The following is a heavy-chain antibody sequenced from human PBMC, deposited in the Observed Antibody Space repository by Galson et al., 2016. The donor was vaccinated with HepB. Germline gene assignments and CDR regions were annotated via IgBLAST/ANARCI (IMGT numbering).Heavy chain of an antibody. V-gene: IGHV1-69*13. CDR2: IIPIFDTP. CDR1: GGTFSNYA. CDR3: ARAGGYYDGSGHN. Sequence: SVKVSCKASGGTFSNYAISWVRQAPGQGLEWMGGIIPIFDTPKYAQKFQGRVTITADESTNTAYMELSSLRSEDTAVYYCARAGGYYDGSGHNWGQGTLVTVSS. D-gene: IGHD3-22*01. J-gene: IGHJ4*02.